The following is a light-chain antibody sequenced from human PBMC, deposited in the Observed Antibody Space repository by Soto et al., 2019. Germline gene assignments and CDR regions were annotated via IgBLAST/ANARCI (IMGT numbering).Light chain of an antibody. CDR3: SSYAGNTKGV. CDR2: EVS. V-gene: IGLV2-8*01. Sequence: QSALTQPPSASGSPGQSVTISCTGTSSVVGGYDYVSWYQQHPGKAPKLMIFEVSKRPSGVPDRFSGSKSGNTASLTVSGLQAEDEADYYCSSYAGNTKGVFGTGTKVTV. J-gene: IGLJ1*01. CDR1: SSVVGGYDY.